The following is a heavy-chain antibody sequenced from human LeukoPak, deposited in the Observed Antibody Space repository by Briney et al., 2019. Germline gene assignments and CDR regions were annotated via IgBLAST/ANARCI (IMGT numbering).Heavy chain of an antibody. CDR1: GYTFTNYG. J-gene: IGHJ4*02. CDR3: ARVPPSAHQLLSSDY. Sequence: VASVKVSCKASGYTFTNYGISWVRQAPGQGLERMAWISANNGETRYAQNLQGRVTMTTDTSTSTAYMELRSLRSDDTAVYYCARVPPSAHQLLSSDYWGQGTQVTVSS. CDR2: ISANNGET. V-gene: IGHV1-18*04. D-gene: IGHD2-2*01.